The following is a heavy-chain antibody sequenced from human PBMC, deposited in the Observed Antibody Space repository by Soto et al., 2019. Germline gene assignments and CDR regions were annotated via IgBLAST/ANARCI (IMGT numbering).Heavy chain of an antibody. V-gene: IGHV3-11*01. CDR1: GFTFSDYY. D-gene: IGHD3-16*01. CDR2: ITSSGRTI. Sequence: GGSLRLSCAPSGFTFSDYYMSWIRQAPGKGLEWVSYITSSGRTIFYADSVKGRFTISRDNAKNSLYLQMNRLRAENTAVYYCARGGGYGGQYYYGMDVWGQGTTVTVSS. J-gene: IGHJ6*01. CDR3: ARGGGYGGQYYYGMDV.